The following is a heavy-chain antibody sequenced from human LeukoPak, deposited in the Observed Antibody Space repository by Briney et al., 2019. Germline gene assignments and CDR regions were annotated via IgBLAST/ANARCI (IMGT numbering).Heavy chain of an antibody. D-gene: IGHD5-18*01. Sequence: GGSLRLSCAASGFTFSDYYMSWIRQAPGKGLEWASYISSSGSTIYYADSVKGRFTISRDNAKNSLYLQMNSLRAEDTAVYYCARDKTASHYYYYYMDVWGKGTTVTVSS. V-gene: IGHV3-11*04. CDR2: ISSSGSTI. J-gene: IGHJ6*03. CDR1: GFTFSDYY. CDR3: ARDKTASHYYYYYMDV.